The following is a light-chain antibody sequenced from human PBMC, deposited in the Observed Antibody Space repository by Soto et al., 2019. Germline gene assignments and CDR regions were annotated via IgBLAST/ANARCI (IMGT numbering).Light chain of an antibody. J-gene: IGKJ5*01. Sequence: VLTQSPASLSVSPGQTATLSCRASQSVASAFGWYQQKPGQAPRLLIYGASTRAAGIPARFRGGGSGTDFTLTITSLQSEDFAIYYCQQYNAWPITFGQGTRLEIK. V-gene: IGKV3-15*01. CDR2: GAS. CDR3: QQYNAWPIT. CDR1: QSVASA.